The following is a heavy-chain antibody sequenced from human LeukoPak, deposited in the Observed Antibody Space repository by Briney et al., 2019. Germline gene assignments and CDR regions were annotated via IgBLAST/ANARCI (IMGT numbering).Heavy chain of an antibody. J-gene: IGHJ4*02. Sequence: GGSLRLSCEASGFTFSNAWMSWVCQAPGKGLDWLGRIKMKSEGGTVDYPAPVEGRFTISRDDPGNTLYLQMNSLKTEDTALYYCHVWTTVTTKKIPVDFWGQGTKVTVSS. CDR1: GFTFSNAW. V-gene: IGHV3-15*05. D-gene: IGHD4-17*01. CDR2: IKMKSEGGTV. CDR3: HVWTTVTTKKIPVDF.